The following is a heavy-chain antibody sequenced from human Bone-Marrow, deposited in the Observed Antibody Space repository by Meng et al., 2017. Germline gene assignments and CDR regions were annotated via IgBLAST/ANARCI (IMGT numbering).Heavy chain of an antibody. CDR3: VRDENISLGKLFGDY. CDR2: IKPNNGDI. Sequence: ASVKVSCKASGYSFTAYYIHWVRQAPGQGLEWVGHIKPNNGDIHYAQKFQDRVSMTRDTSINTAYVELSRLRSDDTAVYYCVRDENISLGKLFGDYWGQGALVTVSS. CDR1: GYSFTAYY. J-gene: IGHJ4*02. D-gene: IGHD2-21*01. V-gene: IGHV1-2*06.